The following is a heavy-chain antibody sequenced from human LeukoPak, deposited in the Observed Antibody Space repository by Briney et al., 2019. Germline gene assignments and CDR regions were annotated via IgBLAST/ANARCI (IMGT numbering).Heavy chain of an antibody. CDR2: IIPIFGTA. CDR3: ARGNYYDSSGYYPNYYYMDV. V-gene: IGHV1-69*06. D-gene: IGHD3-22*01. J-gene: IGHJ6*03. CDR1: GYTFTSYG. Sequence: GASVKVSCKASGYTFTSYGISWVRQAPGQGLEWMGGIIPIFGTANYAQKFQGRVTITADKSTSTAYMELSSLRSEDTAVYYCARGNYYDSSGYYPNYYYMDVWGKGTTVTVSS.